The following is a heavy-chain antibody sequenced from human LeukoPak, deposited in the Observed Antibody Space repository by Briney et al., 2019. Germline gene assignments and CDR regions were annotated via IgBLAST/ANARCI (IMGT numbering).Heavy chain of an antibody. CDR3: AKGSYYYDSSGQYYFDY. J-gene: IGHJ4*02. Sequence: GGSLRLSCAASGFTFSSYAMHWVRQAPGKGLEWVAVISYDGSNKYYADSVKGRFTISRDNSKNTLYLQMNSLRAEDTAVYNCAKGSYYYDSSGQYYFDYWGQGTLVTVSS. CDR1: GFTFSSYA. D-gene: IGHD3-22*01. CDR2: ISYDGSNK. V-gene: IGHV3-30-3*01.